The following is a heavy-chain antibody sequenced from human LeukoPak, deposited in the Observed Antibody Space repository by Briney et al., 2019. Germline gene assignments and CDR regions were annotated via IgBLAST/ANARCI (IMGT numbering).Heavy chain of an antibody. V-gene: IGHV5-51*01. CDR1: GYSFTNYW. J-gene: IGHJ5*01. CDR2: INPGDSNT. CDR3: ARKKPTALRNNCFDS. D-gene: IGHD4-11*01. Sequence: GESLKISCKGSGYSFTNYWIAWVRQMPGKGLEWMGIINPGDSNTIYNPSFQGQVTISADKSISTAYLQWSSLKASDTAIYYCARKKPTALRNNCFDSWGQGTLVTVSS.